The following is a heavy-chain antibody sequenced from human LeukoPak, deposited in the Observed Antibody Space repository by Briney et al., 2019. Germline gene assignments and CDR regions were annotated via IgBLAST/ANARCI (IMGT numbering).Heavy chain of an antibody. V-gene: IGHV1-2*02. D-gene: IGHD5-24*01. Sequence: ASVKVSCKASGYTFTSYAMHWVRQAPGQGLEWMGWITPSGGTNYAQKFQGRVAITRDTSITTAYMDLSRLTSDDTAVYYCARDRYGDGFAHFDYWGQGALVTVSS. J-gene: IGHJ4*02. CDR1: GYTFTSYA. CDR3: ARDRYGDGFAHFDY. CDR2: ITPSGGT.